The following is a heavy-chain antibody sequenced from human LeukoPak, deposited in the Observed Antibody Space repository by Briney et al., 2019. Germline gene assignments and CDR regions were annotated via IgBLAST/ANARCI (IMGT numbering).Heavy chain of an antibody. CDR3: ARVTAAGPNDAFDI. Sequence: ASVKVSCKASGYTFTRYYMHWARQPPAPGLEWMGRINPIIGGTNYAQKLQGRFTMTSDTPISTAYMDLSRLRSDDTAVYYCARVTAAGPNDAFDIWGQGTMVTVSS. CDR2: INPIIGGT. D-gene: IGHD6-13*01. J-gene: IGHJ3*02. V-gene: IGHV1-2*06. CDR1: GYTFTRYY.